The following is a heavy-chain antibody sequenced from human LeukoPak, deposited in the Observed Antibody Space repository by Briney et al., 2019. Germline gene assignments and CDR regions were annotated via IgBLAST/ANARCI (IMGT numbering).Heavy chain of an antibody. Sequence: GGSLRLSCAASGFTFSSYSMNWVRQAPGKGLEWVSYISSSSSTIYYADSVKGRFTISRDNAKNSLYLQMNSLRAEDTAVYYCARGRGGYSPDRGFDYWGQGTLVTVSP. CDR2: ISSSSSTI. V-gene: IGHV3-48*01. CDR3: ARGRGGYSPDRGFDY. CDR1: GFTFSSYS. J-gene: IGHJ4*02. D-gene: IGHD5-18*01.